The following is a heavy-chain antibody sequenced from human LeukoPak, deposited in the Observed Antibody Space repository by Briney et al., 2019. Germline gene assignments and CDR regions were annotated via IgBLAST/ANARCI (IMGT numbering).Heavy chain of an antibody. Sequence: GGSLRLSCATSGFTFSYYWMTWVRQAPGKVLEWLANIKGDGSEKNYVASMKGRFTISRDNVNNSLSLQLNNLRVEDTAMYYCAREAAYWGQGTRVTVSS. V-gene: IGHV3-7*03. CDR2: IKGDGSEK. J-gene: IGHJ4*02. CDR3: AREAAY. D-gene: IGHD6-25*01. CDR1: GFTFSYYW.